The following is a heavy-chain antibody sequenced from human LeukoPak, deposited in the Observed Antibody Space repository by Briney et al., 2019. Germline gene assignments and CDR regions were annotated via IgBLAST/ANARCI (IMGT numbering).Heavy chain of an antibody. Sequence: NTSETLSLTCTVSGGSISSSSYYWGWIRQPPGKGLEWIGSIYYSGSTYYNPSLKSRVTISVDTSKNQFSLKLSSVTAADTAVYYCARHSAPTCSSTSCRRRAFDIWGQGTMVTVSS. CDR2: IYYSGST. CDR1: GGSISSSSYY. V-gene: IGHV4-39*01. J-gene: IGHJ3*02. CDR3: ARHSAPTCSSTSCRRRAFDI. D-gene: IGHD2-2*01.